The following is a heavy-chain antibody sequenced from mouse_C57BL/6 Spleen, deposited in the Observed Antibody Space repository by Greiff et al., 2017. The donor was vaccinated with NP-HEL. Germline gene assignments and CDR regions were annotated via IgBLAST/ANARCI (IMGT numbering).Heavy chain of an antibody. CDR3: ASGDGSSYDYFDY. Sequence: VQLKESVAELVRPGASVKLSCTASGFNIKNTYMHWVKQRPEQGLEWIGRIDPANGNTKYAPKFQGKATITADTSSNTAYLQLSSLTSEDTSIYYCASGDGSSYDYFDYWGQGTTLTVSS. V-gene: IGHV14-3*01. CDR2: IDPANGNT. J-gene: IGHJ2*01. CDR1: GFNIKNTY. D-gene: IGHD1-1*01.